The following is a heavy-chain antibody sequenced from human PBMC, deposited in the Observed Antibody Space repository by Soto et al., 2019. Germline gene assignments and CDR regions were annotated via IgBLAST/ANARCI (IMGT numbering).Heavy chain of an antibody. V-gene: IGHV1-8*01. Sequence: ASVNVSCKSAGYTFTSYYINWVRQATGQGLEWMGWMNPNSGNTGYAQKFQGRVTMTRNTSISTAYMELSSLRSEDTAVYYCASIYDSSGYADYWGQGTLVTVSS. CDR3: ASIYDSSGYADY. CDR2: MNPNSGNT. J-gene: IGHJ4*02. D-gene: IGHD3-22*01. CDR1: GYTFTSYY.